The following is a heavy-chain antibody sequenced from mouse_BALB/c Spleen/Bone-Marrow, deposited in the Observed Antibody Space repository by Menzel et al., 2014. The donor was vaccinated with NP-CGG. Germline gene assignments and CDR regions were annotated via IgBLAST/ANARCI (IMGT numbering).Heavy chain of an antibody. CDR1: GFNIKDTY. V-gene: IGHV14-3*02. Sequence: VHVKQSGAERVKPGASVKLSCTASGFNIKDTYMHWVRQRPEQGLEWIGRIDPANGNTKYDPKFQGKATITADTSSNTAYLQLSSLTSEDTAVYYCAYYYYGRSSFTYWGQGTLVTVSA. CDR3: AYYYYGRSSFTY. J-gene: IGHJ3*01. D-gene: IGHD1-1*01. CDR2: IDPANGNT.